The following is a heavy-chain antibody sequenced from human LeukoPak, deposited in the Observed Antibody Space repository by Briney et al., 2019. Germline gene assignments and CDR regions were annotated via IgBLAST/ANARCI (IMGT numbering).Heavy chain of an antibody. J-gene: IGHJ6*03. CDR2: VSSTGGTT. CDR1: GFTFSSYA. D-gene: IGHD2-15*01. V-gene: IGHV3-23*01. Sequence: GGSLRLSCAASGFTFSSYAMSWVRQAPGKGLEWVSAVSSTGGTTYYADSVKGRFTISRDNSKNTLFLQINSLRAEDTAVYYCAKNGDRGAFCSGGTCYPYYYYYMDVWGQGTMVTVSS. CDR3: AKNGDRGAFCSGGTCYPYYYYYMDV.